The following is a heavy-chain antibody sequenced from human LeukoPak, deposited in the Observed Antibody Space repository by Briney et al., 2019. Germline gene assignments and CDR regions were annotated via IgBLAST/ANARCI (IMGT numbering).Heavy chain of an antibody. D-gene: IGHD4-17*01. J-gene: IGHJ4*02. CDR2: IIPIFGTA. Sequence: SVKVSCKSSGGTFSSYAISWVRQAPGQGLEGMGGIIPIFGTANYAQKFQGRVTITTDESTSTAYMELSSLRSEDTAVYYCARGTTVTTTYFDYWGQGTLVTVSS. CDR3: ARGTTVTTTYFDY. CDR1: GGTFSSYA. V-gene: IGHV1-69*05.